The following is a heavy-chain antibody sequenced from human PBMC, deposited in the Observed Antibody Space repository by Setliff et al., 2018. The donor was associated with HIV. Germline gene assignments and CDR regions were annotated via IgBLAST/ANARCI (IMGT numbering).Heavy chain of an antibody. D-gene: IGHD6-13*01. CDR1: GFTFGDYT. J-gene: IGHJ5*02. CDR3: ARIGSGWSVGWFDP. Sequence: GSLRLSCTASGFTFGDYTMSWVRQAPGKGLEWIGSIYYSGSTYYHPSLKSRATISIDTSKNLLSLKLRSVTAADTAVYYCARIGSGWSVGWFDPWGQGTLVTVSS. V-gene: IGHV4-38-2*02. CDR2: IYYSGST.